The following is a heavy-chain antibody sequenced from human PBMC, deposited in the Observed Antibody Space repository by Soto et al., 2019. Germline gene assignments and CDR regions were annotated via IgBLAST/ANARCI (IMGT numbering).Heavy chain of an antibody. CDR3: SSRDPGTSVDY. D-gene: IGHD1-7*01. J-gene: IGHJ4*02. CDR1: GASVSSGDYY. Sequence: SETLSLTCTVSGASVSSGDYYWSGIRQPPGKGLEWIGEIYRTGSTNHNPSLKSRVTISLDKSENQFSLKVTSLTAPDTAVYYCSSRDPGTSVDYWGQGTLLPVSS. V-gene: IGHV4-61*08. CDR2: IYRTGST.